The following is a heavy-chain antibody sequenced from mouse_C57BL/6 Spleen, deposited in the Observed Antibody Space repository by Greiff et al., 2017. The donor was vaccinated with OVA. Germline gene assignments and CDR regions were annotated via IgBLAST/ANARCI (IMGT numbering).Heavy chain of an antibody. J-gene: IGHJ1*03. D-gene: IGHD2-12*01. CDR1: GFTFSSYA. Sequence: EVKLMESGEGLVKPGGSLKLSCAASGFTFSSYAMSWVRQTPEKRLEWVAYISSGGDYIYYADTVKGRFTISRDNARNTLYLQMSSLKSEDTAVYYCTRAYDSYWYFDVWGTGTTVTVSS. CDR2: ISSGGDYI. V-gene: IGHV5-9-1*02. CDR3: TRAYDSYWYFDV.